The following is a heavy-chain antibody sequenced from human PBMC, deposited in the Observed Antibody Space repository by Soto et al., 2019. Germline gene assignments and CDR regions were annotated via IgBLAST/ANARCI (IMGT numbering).Heavy chain of an antibody. V-gene: IGHV1-18*01. CDR3: AKSPRGEMATD. CDR2: INTYNGMT. J-gene: IGHJ4*02. Sequence: QVQLVQSGGEVKKPGASVTVSCKASGYTFINYHITWVRQATGQGLEWMAWINTYNGMTDYAQRFQGRVTMTRDTSTSTAYMELRNLGSEDTAVYFCAKSPRGEMATDWGQGTLVTVSS. D-gene: IGHD5-12*01. CDR1: GYTFINYH.